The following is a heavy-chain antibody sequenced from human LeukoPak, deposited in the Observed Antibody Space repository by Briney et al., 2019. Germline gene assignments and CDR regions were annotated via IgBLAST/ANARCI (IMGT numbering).Heavy chain of an antibody. CDR3: ARAVLPYGDFDY. J-gene: IGHJ4*02. V-gene: IGHV4-30-4*01. CDR1: GGSISSGDYY. CDR2: IYYSGST. D-gene: IGHD4-17*01. Sequence: PAETLSLTCTVSGGSISSGDYYWSWIRQPPVKGLEWIGYIYYSGSTYYNPSLKSRVTISVDTSKNQFSLKLSSVTAAGTAVYYCARAVLPYGDFDYWGQGTLVTVSS.